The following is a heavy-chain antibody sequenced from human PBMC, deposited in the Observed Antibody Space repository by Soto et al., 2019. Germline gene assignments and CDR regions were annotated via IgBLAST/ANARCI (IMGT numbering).Heavy chain of an antibody. J-gene: IGHJ3*01. CDR3: VREGSGWYSRGSFDF. D-gene: IGHD6-19*01. CDR2: ISASGGSA. V-gene: IGHV3-23*01. CDR1: VFTFSYYD. Sequence: WGSLVLTCVASVFTFSYYDTSWVRQAPGKGLEWVSVISASGGSASYADSVHGRFTISRDNSNNTLYLQMNSLRAEETAIYSCVREGSGWYSRGSFDFWARGTMVTVS.